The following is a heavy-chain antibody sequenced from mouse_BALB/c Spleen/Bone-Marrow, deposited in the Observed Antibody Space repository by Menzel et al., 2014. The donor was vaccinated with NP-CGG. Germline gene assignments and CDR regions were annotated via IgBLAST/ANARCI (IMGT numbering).Heavy chain of an antibody. V-gene: IGHV5-17*02. Sequence: EVQVVESGGGLVQPGGSRKLSCAASGFTFSRFGMHWVRQAPEKGLEWVAYISSGSSSIYYSDTVRGRFTISGDNPMDTLFLQMTSLRSEDTAMYYCARGDYWGQGTILTVSS. CDR1: GFTFSRFG. CDR2: ISSGSSSI. J-gene: IGHJ2*01. CDR3: ARGDY.